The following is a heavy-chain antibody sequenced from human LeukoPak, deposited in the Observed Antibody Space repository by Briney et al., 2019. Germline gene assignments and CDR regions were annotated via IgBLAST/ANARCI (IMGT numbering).Heavy chain of an antibody. V-gene: IGHV3-7*01. CDR1: GFTFSSYW. Sequence: GGSLRLSCAASGFTFSSYWMSWVRQAPGKGLEWVPNIKQDGSEKYYVDSVKGRFTISRDNAKNSLYLQMNSLRAEDTAVYYCARSYRHYYGSGSYPYWGQGTLVTVSS. J-gene: IGHJ4*02. D-gene: IGHD3-10*01. CDR2: IKQDGSEK. CDR3: ARSYRHYYGSGSYPY.